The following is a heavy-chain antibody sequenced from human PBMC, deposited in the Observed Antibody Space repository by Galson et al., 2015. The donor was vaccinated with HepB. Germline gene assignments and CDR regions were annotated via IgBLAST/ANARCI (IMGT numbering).Heavy chain of an antibody. CDR1: GFTVSGNY. CDR3: ARAQSGGDIVVVPAAIRGLQIADWYFDL. D-gene: IGHD2-2*01. Sequence: SLRLSCAASGFTVSGNYMSWVRQAPGKGLEWVSVIYSGGSTYYADSVKGRFTISRDNSKNTLYLQINSLRAEDTAVYYCARAQSGGDIVVVPAAIRGLQIADWYFDLWGRGTLVTVSS. J-gene: IGHJ2*01. CDR2: IYSGGST. V-gene: IGHV3-53*01.